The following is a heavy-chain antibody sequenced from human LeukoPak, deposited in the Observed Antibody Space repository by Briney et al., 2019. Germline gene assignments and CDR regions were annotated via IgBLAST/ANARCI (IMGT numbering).Heavy chain of an antibody. Sequence: SETLSLTCTVSGGSISSYYWSWIRQPPGKGLEWIGYIYYSGSTNYNPSLKSRVTISVDTSKNQFSLKLSSVTAADTAVYYCARESVGVIAFDIWGQGTMVTVSP. CDR2: IYYSGST. J-gene: IGHJ3*02. D-gene: IGHD2-21*01. V-gene: IGHV4-59*01. CDR3: ARESVGVIAFDI. CDR1: GGSISSYY.